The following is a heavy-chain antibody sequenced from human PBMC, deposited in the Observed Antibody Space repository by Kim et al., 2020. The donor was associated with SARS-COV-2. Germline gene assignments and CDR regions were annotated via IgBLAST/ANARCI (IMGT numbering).Heavy chain of an antibody. V-gene: IGHV3-23*01. CDR1: GFTFSSYD. Sequence: GGSLRLSCAASGFTFSSYDMSWVRQAPGKGMEWVSIISGGRIITYYADSVKGRFTISRDNSRNTLYLQMNSLRAEDSALYYCTKRGDEWRGDSCQFWYF. D-gene: IGHD3-10*01. CDR2: ISGGRIIT. J-gene: IGHJ2*01. CDR3: TKRGDEWRGDSCQFWYF.